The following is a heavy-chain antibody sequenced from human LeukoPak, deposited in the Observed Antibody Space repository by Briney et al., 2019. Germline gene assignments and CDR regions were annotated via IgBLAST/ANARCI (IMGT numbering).Heavy chain of an antibody. D-gene: IGHD2-2*01. J-gene: IGHJ5*02. Sequence: PGGSLRLSCTASGFKFDDYDMSWVRHVPGKGLEWVSGITWNGDKTGYADSVRGRFAISRDNTKESLYLQMSSLRAEDTALYYWPGVPFCSSGTGCYFEAWFAPGGQGPLVTVSS. V-gene: IGHV3-20*04. CDR3: PGVPFCSSGTGCYFEAWFAP. CDR1: GFKFDDYD. CDR2: ITWNGDKT.